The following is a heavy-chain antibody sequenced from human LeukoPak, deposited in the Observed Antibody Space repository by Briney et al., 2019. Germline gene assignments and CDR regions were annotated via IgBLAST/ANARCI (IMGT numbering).Heavy chain of an antibody. Sequence: SQTLSLTCTVSGGSISSGGYYWSWIRQHPGKGLEWIGYIYYSGSTYYNPSLKSRVTISVDTSKNQFSLKLSSVTAADTAVYYCARNMGSSSWYLVTPIPHCFDYWGQGTLVTVSS. CDR3: ARNMGSSSWYLVTPIPHCFDY. J-gene: IGHJ4*02. CDR2: IYYSGST. D-gene: IGHD6-13*01. CDR1: GGSISSGGYY. V-gene: IGHV4-31*03.